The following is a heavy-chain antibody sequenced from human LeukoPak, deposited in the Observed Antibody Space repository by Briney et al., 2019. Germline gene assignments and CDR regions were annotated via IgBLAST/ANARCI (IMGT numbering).Heavy chain of an antibody. CDR2: IYPGDSDT. CDR1: GYSFTSYW. J-gene: IGHJ4*02. Sequence: KVGESLKISCKGSGYSFTSYWIGWVRQMPGKGLEWMGIIYPGDSDTRYSPSFQGQVTISADKSNSTAYLQWSSLKASDSAMYYCARRSRGHCSSTSCNFDYWGQGTLVTVSS. V-gene: IGHV5-51*01. CDR3: ARRSRGHCSSTSCNFDY. D-gene: IGHD2-2*01.